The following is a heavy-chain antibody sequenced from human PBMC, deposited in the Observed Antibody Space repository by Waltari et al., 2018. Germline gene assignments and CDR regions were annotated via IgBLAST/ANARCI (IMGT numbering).Heavy chain of an antibody. CDR3: ARREGIPQRYDFWSGYYTGRFDY. D-gene: IGHD3-3*01. CDR2: IWYDGSNK. V-gene: IGHV3-33*01. Sequence: QVQLVESGGGVVQPGRSLRLSCAASGFTFSSYGMHWVRQAPGQGLEWVAVIWYDGSNKYYADSVKGRFTISRDNSKNTLYLQMNSLRAEDTAVYFCARREGIPQRYDFWSGYYTGRFDYWGQGTLVTVSS. J-gene: IGHJ4*02. CDR1: GFTFSSYG.